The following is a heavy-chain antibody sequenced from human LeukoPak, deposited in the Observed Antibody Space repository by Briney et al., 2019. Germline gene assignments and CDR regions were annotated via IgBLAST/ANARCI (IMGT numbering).Heavy chain of an antibody. CDR1: GGSISPYF. CDR3: GRRQTYFDY. CDR2: IYYSGST. Sequence: PSETLSLTCAVSGGSISPYFWSWIRQPPGKGLEWIGYIYYSGSTNYNPSLKSRVTISVDTSKNQFSLKLSSVTAADTAVYYCGRRQTYFDYWGQGTLVTVSS. V-gene: IGHV4-59*08. J-gene: IGHJ4*02.